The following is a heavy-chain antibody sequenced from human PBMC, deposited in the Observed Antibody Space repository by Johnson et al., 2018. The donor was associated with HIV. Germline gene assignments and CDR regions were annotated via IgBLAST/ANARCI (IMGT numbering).Heavy chain of an antibody. D-gene: IGHD6-13*01. V-gene: IGHV3-53*01. CDR2: FYSDSNT. CDR3: ARERIAAAGLDAFDI. Sequence: VQLVESGGGLIQPGGSLRLSCAASGFTVSSNYMSWVRQAPGKGLEWVSVFYSDSNTYSSDSVKGRFTISRANSKNTLYLQMNSLRAEDTAVYYCARERIAAAGLDAFDIWGQGTMVTVSS. J-gene: IGHJ3*02. CDR1: GFTVSSNY.